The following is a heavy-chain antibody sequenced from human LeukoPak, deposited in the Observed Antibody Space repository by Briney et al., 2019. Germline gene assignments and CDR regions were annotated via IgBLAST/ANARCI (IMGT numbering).Heavy chain of an antibody. CDR2: INHSGST. CDR1: GGSFSGYY. J-gene: IGHJ4*02. CDR3: ARGHRSSSWYGGDLDY. D-gene: IGHD6-13*01. V-gene: IGHV4-34*01. Sequence: PSETLSLTCAVYGGSFSGYYWSWIRQPSGKGLEWIGEINHSGSTNYNPSLKSRVTISVDTSKNQFSLKLSSVTAADTAVYYCARGHRSSSWYGGDLDYWGQGTLVTVSS.